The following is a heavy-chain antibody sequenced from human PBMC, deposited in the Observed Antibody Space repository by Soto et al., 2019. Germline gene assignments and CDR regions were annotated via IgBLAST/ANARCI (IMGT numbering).Heavy chain of an antibody. CDR1: GGSISSGGYY. J-gene: IGHJ6*03. CDR3: ARDAQRVGRRYYMDV. D-gene: IGHD1-26*01. Sequence: QVQLQESGPGLVKPSQTLSLTCTVSGGSISSGGYYWSWIRQHPGKGLEWIGYIYYSGSTYYNPSLKSRVTISVDTSKNQFSLKLSSVTAADTAVYYCARDAQRVGRRYYMDVWGKGTTVTVSS. V-gene: IGHV4-31*03. CDR2: IYYSGST.